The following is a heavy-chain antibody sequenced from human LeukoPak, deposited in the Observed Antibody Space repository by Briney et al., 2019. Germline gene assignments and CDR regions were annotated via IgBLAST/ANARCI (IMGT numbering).Heavy chain of an antibody. CDR1: GFTFSSFD. Sequence: PGGSLRLSCAASGFTFSSFDMRWVRQPTGQGLEWVSTIGTASDTYYPGSVEGRFTLSTDNAKNSFYLQMNSLPAGDTAVYYCARGPPRAKYYYMDVWRKGTTVTVSS. CDR3: ARGPPRAKYYYMDV. V-gene: IGHV3-13*01. CDR2: IGTASDT. J-gene: IGHJ6*03.